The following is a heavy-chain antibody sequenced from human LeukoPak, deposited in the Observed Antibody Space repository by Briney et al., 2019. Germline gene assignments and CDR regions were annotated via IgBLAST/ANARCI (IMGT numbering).Heavy chain of an antibody. CDR2: ISSRDNM. CDR3: ARAYHYYHVDV. Sequence: GGSLRLSCAASGFTFSDYYMTWIRQAPGKGLEWISYISSRDNMYYVDSVKGRFTISRDNAKNSLYLHMSSLRAEDTAVYYCARAYHYYHVDVWGKGTTVTVSS. J-gene: IGHJ6*03. V-gene: IGHV3-69-1*02. CDR1: GFTFSDYY.